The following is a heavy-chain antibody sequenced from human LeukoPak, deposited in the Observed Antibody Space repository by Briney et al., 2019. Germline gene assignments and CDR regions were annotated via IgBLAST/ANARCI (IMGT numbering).Heavy chain of an antibody. CDR3: ASSYDFWSGYSYFDL. V-gene: IGHV4-59*01. CDR2: IYYSGST. CDR1: GGSICSYY. J-gene: IGHJ2*01. D-gene: IGHD3-3*01. Sequence: SETLSLTCTVSGGSICSYYWSWIRQPPGKGLEWIGYIYYSGSTNYNPSLKSRVTISVDTSKNQFSLKLSSVTVADTAVYYCASSYDFWSGYSYFDLWGRGTLVTVSS.